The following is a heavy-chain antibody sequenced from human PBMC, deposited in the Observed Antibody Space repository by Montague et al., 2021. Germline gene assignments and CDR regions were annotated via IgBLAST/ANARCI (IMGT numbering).Heavy chain of an antibody. CDR2: MKSSGAS. J-gene: IGHJ6*03. CDR3: ARRGGTMVRGVKGYMDV. Sequence: SETLSLTCAVYGASFKAYYWSWIRQPPGKGLEWIGDMKSSGASNYNPSLTSRVTISVDIPKKQFSLNLRSMTAADTAMYYCARRGGTMVRGVKGYMDVWGKGTTVTVSS. CDR1: GASFKAYY. D-gene: IGHD3-10*01. V-gene: IGHV4-34*01.